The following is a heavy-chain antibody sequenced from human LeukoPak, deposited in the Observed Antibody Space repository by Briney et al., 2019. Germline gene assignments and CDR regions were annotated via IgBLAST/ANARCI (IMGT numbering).Heavy chain of an antibody. V-gene: IGHV4-59*01. D-gene: IGHD4-23*01. CDR2: IYYSGST. Sequence: QSSETLSLTCTVSGGSISSYYWSWIRQPPGKGLEWIGYIYYSGSTNYNPSLKSRVTISVDTSKNQFSLKLSSVTAADTAVYYCARGVDYGGNPPRFYYGMDVWGQGTTVTVSS. J-gene: IGHJ6*02. CDR3: ARGVDYGGNPPRFYYGMDV. CDR1: GGSISSYY.